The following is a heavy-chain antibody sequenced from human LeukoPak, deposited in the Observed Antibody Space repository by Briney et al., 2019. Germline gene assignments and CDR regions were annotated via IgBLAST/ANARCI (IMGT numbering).Heavy chain of an antibody. J-gene: IGHJ6*02. V-gene: IGHV3-49*03. D-gene: IGHD5-24*01. Sequence: GGSLRLSCTAAGFTFGDYSISWFRQAPGKGLQWVGFIAGKTHPGTTEHAASVKGRFSISRDDSKSVAYLEMNSLNTEDTAVYFCSRDSYGYQPEFGFAVWGPGTTVTVSS. CDR1: GFTFGDYS. CDR2: IAGKTHPGTT. CDR3: SRDSYGYQPEFGFAV.